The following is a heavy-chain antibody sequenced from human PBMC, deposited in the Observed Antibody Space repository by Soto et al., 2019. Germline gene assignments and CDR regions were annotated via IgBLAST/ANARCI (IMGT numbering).Heavy chain of an antibody. V-gene: IGHV3-48*02. Sequence: EVQLVESGGGLVQPGGSLRLSCAASGFTFSSYSMNWVRQAPGKGLEWVSYISSSSSTIYYADSVKGRFTISRDNAKNSLYLQMNSVRDEDTAVYYCARGDSSGWWAYDYWGQGTLVTVSS. J-gene: IGHJ4*02. D-gene: IGHD6-19*01. CDR3: ARGDSSGWWAYDY. CDR2: ISSSSSTI. CDR1: GFTFSSYS.